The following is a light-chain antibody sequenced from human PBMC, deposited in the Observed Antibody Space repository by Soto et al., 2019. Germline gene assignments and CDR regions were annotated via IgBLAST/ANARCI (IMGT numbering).Light chain of an antibody. CDR3: SSDTTSSTLGV. CDR1: SSDDGGSNY. J-gene: IGLJ2*01. Sequence: QSALTQPASVSGSPGQSITISCTGTSSDDGGSNYVSWFQQRPGKAPKLMIYEVSNRPSGVSNRFSGSKSGNTASLTISGLRAEDEADYYCSSDTTSSTLGVFGGGTQLTVL. V-gene: IGLV2-14*01. CDR2: EVS.